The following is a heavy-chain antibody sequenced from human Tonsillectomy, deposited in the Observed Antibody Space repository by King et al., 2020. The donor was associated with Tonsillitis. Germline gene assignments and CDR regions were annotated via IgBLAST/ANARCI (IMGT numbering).Heavy chain of an antibody. CDR3: TPDPGGFGVVTRHDF. V-gene: IGHV3-15*01. Sequence: DVQLVESGGGLVKPGGSLRLSCAASGFTFNNAWMSWVRQAPGKGLEWVGRIKRKTDGGATDYAAPVKGRFTISKDDSKNTLYLQMNSLKTEDTAVYYCTPDPGGFGVVTRHDFWGQGTLVTVSS. D-gene: IGHD3-3*01. CDR1: GFTFNNAW. CDR2: IKRKTDGGAT. J-gene: IGHJ4*02.